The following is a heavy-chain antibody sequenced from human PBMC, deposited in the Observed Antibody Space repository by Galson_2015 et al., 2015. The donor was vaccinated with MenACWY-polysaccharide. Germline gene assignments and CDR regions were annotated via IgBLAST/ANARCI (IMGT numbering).Heavy chain of an antibody. D-gene: IGHD6-19*01. J-gene: IGHJ3*02. CDR3: ARGSDSSGWYGRGAFDI. CDR1: GYTFTSYY. V-gene: IGHV1-46*01. Sequence: SVKVSCKASGYTFTSYYMHWVRQAPGQGLEWMGIINPSGGSTSYAQKFQGRVTMTRDTSTSTVYMELSSLRSEDTAVYYCARGSDSSGWYGRGAFDIWGQGTMVTVSS. CDR2: INPSGGST.